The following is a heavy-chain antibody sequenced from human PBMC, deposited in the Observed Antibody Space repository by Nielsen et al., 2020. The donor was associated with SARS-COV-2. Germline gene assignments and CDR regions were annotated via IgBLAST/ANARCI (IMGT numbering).Heavy chain of an antibody. D-gene: IGHD6-13*01. CDR2: INWNGGST. CDR1: GFTFDHYC. Sequence: GESLKISCAASGFTFDHYCMSWVRQAPGTGLEWVSGINWNGGSTGYADSVTGRFTIPRDNAKNSLYLQMNSLRAKDTALYYCARAIAAAGLTLNAFDIWGQGTMVTVSS. V-gene: IGHV3-20*04. J-gene: IGHJ3*02. CDR3: ARAIAAAGLTLNAFDI.